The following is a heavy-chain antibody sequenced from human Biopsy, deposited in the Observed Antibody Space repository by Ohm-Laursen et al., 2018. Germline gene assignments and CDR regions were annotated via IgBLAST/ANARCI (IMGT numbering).Heavy chain of an antibody. J-gene: IGHJ5*02. Sequence: LSLTCPVSGGSVSSNVAYWAWIRQPPGKGLESIGSIFYSGITYYNPSLQSRVTMSVDTSKNQFSLNLTSVTAADTAVYYCARHPTGFWFNPWGQGTLVIVSS. V-gene: IGHV4-39*01. CDR1: GGSVSSNVAY. CDR2: IFYSGIT. CDR3: ARHPTGFWFNP.